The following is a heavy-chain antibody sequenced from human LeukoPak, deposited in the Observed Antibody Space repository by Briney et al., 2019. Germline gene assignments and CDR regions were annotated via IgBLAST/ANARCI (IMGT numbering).Heavy chain of an antibody. J-gene: IGHJ4*02. CDR3: AKGDQLPMIVVVTAPFDY. CDR1: GFTFSSYA. Sequence: PGGSLRLSCAASGFTFSSYAMSWVRQAPGKGLEWVSAISGSGGSTYYADSVKGRFTISRDNSKNTLYLQMNSLRAEDTAVYYCAKGDQLPMIVVVTAPFDYWGQGTLVTVSS. CDR2: ISGSGGST. D-gene: IGHD3-22*01. V-gene: IGHV3-23*01.